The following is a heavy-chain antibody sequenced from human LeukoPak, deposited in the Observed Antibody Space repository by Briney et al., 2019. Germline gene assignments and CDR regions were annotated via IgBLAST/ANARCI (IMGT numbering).Heavy chain of an antibody. D-gene: IGHD5-18*01. Sequence: SETLSLTCTVSGASISNSDYYWGWIRQPPGKGLEWIGSVDYSGGTYYNPSLKGRVTIAVDTSQKQVSLKVNSVTAADTAVYYCARRSNKGPYSYITNDYWGQGTLVTVPS. V-gene: IGHV4-39*01. CDR3: ARRSNKGPYSYITNDY. CDR1: GASISNSDYY. CDR2: VDYSGGT. J-gene: IGHJ4*02.